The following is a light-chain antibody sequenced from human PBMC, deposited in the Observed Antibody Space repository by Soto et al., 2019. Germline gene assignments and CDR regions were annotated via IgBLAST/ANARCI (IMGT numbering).Light chain of an antibody. Sequence: QSVLTQPPSASGTPGQRVTISCSRSSSNIGSNTVNWYQQLPGTAPKLLISSNNQRPSGVPDRFSGSKSDTSASLALSGLQSEDEAGYYCAAWDDSRNGVVFGGGTKLTVL. CDR2: SNN. J-gene: IGLJ2*01. V-gene: IGLV1-44*01. CDR3: AAWDDSRNGVV. CDR1: SSNIGSNT.